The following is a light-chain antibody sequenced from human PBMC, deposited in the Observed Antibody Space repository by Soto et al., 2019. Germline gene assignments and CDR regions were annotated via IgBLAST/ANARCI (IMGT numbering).Light chain of an antibody. J-gene: IGKJ1*01. Sequence: EIVLAQSPGTLSLSPGERATLSCRASQRVSSSHLVWYQQKPGQAPRLLIYAASSRAAGIPDRFSGSGSGTDFTLTISRLEPEDFAVYYCQQYGSSSWTFGQGTKVDIK. V-gene: IGKV3-20*01. CDR3: QQYGSSSWT. CDR2: AAS. CDR1: QRVSSSH.